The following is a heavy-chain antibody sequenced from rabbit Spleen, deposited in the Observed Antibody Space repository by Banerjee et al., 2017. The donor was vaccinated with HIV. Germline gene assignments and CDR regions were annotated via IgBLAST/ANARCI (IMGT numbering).Heavy chain of an antibody. CDR3: ARDSSSSFSSYGMDL. J-gene: IGHJ6*01. V-gene: IGHV1S40*01. Sequence: QSLEESGGDMVQPGASLTLTCKASGFSFSTGYYICWVRQAPGKGPEWIACIDTGSSGFTYFATWAKGRFTISKTSSTTVTLQMTRLTAADTATYFCARDSSSSFSSYGMDLWGPGTLVTVS. D-gene: IGHD1-1*01. CDR2: IDTGSSGFT. CDR1: GFSFSTGYY.